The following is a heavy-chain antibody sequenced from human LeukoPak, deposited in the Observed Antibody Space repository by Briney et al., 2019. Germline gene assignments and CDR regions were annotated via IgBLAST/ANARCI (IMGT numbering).Heavy chain of an antibody. D-gene: IGHD6-19*01. Sequence: PSETLSLTCTVSGGSISSSSYYWSWIRQPPGKGLEWIGEINHSGSTNYNPSLKSRVTISVDTSKNQFSLKLSSVTAADTAVYYCARKRAGFDYWGQGTLVTVSS. J-gene: IGHJ4*02. V-gene: IGHV4-39*07. CDR3: ARKRAGFDY. CDR2: INHSGST. CDR1: GGSISSSSYY.